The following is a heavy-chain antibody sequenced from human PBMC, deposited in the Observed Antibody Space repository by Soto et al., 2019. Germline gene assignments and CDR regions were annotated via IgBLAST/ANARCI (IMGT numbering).Heavy chain of an antibody. J-gene: IGHJ4*02. CDR3: AWLFDY. V-gene: IGHV4-31*03. CDR1: GGSMSSEGYY. Sequence: PSETLSLTCTVSGGSMSSEGYYWSWIRQHPGKGLEWIGYIYYSGLTDYNPSLKSRLTISVDKSKNEFYLKMGSVTAADTAVYTSAWLFDYWGQGTLVTVSS. D-gene: IGHD5-12*01. CDR2: IYYSGLT.